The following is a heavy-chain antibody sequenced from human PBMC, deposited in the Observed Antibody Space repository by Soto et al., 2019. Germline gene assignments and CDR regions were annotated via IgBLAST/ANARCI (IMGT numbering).Heavy chain of an antibody. CDR2: INAGNGNT. CDR1: GYTFTSYA. V-gene: IGHV1-3*01. J-gene: IGHJ4*02. D-gene: IGHD3-22*01. Sequence: QVQLVQSGAEVKKPGASVKVSCKASGYTFTSYAMHWVRQAPGQRLEWMGWINAGNGNTKYSQKFQGRVTITRDTSASTAFMELSSLRSEDTAVYFCARVSGIVVVEVWGQGTLVTVSS. CDR3: ARVSGIVVVEV.